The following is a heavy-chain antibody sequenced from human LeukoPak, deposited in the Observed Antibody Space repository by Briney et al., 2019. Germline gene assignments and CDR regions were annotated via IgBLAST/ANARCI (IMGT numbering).Heavy chain of an antibody. Sequence: ASVKVSCKASGYTFTSYDINWVRQATGQGLEWMGWMNPNSGNTGYAQKFQGRVTVTRDTSISTAYMELSRLRSDDTAVYYCASGRGRQQLVSRAYYFDYWGQGTLVTVSS. J-gene: IGHJ4*02. CDR1: GYTFTSYD. D-gene: IGHD6-13*01. CDR2: MNPNSGNT. V-gene: IGHV1-8*01. CDR3: ASGRGRQQLVSRAYYFDY.